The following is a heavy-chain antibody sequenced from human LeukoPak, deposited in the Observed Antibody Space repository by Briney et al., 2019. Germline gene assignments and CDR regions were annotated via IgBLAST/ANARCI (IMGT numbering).Heavy chain of an antibody. CDR1: GGSISSYY. Sequence: PSETLSLTCTVSGGSISSYYWSWIRQPAGKGLEWIGRIYTSGSTNYNPSLKSRVTMSVDTSKTPFSLKLSSVTAADTAVYYCARVSWGSSSSGGNYYYYYMDVWGKGTTVTVSS. D-gene: IGHD6-6*01. CDR3: ARVSWGSSSSGGNYYYYYMDV. J-gene: IGHJ6*03. CDR2: IYTSGST. V-gene: IGHV4-4*07.